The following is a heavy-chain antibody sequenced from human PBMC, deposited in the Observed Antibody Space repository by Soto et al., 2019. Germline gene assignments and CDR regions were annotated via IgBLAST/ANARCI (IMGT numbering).Heavy chain of an antibody. CDR3: AKARCSSTTGYVPDY. CDR2: ISGSGGSP. CDR1: GFTFSSYT. J-gene: IGHJ4*02. V-gene: IGHV3-23*01. Sequence: GGSLRLSCPASGFTFSSYTMSWVRQAPGKGLEWVSVISGSGGSPYYADSVQGRFTISRDNPKNTLYLQMNSLRAEDRAIYYCAKARCSSTTGYVPDYWGQGTLVTVS. D-gene: IGHD2-2*01.